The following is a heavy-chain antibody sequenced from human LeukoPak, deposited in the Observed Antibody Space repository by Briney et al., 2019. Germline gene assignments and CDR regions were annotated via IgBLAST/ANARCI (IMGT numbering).Heavy chain of an antibody. D-gene: IGHD3-22*01. V-gene: IGHV1-69*01. CDR1: GGTFSSYA. J-gene: IGHJ3*02. CDR2: IIPIFGTA. CDR3: ARPTGYYDSSGYYYSDAFDI. Sequence: SVKVSCKASGGTFSSYAISWVRQAPGQGLEWMGGIIPIFGTANCAQKFQGRVTITADESTSTAYMELSSLRSEDTAVYYCARPTGYYDSSGYYYSDAFDIWGQGTMVTVSS.